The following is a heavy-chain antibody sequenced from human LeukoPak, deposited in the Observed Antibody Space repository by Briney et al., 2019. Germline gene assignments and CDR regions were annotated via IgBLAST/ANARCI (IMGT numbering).Heavy chain of an antibody. CDR3: ARYGFGESYTRRYFDY. D-gene: IGHD3-10*01. Sequence: GGSLRLSCAASGFTFSDYYMSWIRQAPGKGLEWVSYISSSGSTIYYADSVKGRFTISRDNAKNSLYLQMNSLRAEDTAVYYCARYGFGESYTRRYFDYWGQGTLVTVSS. J-gene: IGHJ4*02. CDR2: ISSSGSTI. V-gene: IGHV3-11*04. CDR1: GFTFSDYY.